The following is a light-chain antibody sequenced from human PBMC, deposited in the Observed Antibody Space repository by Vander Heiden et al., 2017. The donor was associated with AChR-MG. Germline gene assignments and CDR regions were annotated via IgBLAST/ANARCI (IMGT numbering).Light chain of an antibody. CDR2: DVT. CDR1: SSNVVGKKY. V-gene: IGLV2-11*01. CDR3: CSYAGSYTFRV. Sequence: QSALTQPRSVSGPPGASASISCTGTSSNVVGKKYVSWYQQHPGKAPKLIIYDVTKRPSGVPDRFSGSKSGNTASLTITGLQAEDEADYYCCSYAGSYTFRVFGGGTKLNVL. J-gene: IGLJ2*01.